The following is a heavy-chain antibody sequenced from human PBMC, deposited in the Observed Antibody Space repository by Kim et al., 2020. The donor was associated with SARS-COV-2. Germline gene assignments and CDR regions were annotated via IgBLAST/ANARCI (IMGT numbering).Heavy chain of an antibody. CDR3: ARLTASSNWGY. V-gene: IGHV4-39*01. Sequence: YYNPSLKSRVTISVDTSKNQFSLKLSSVTAADTAVYYCARLTASSNWGYWGQGTLVTVSS. D-gene: IGHD7-27*01. J-gene: IGHJ4*02.